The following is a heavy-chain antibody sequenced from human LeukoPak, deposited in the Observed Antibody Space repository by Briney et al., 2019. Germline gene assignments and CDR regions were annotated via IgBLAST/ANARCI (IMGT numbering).Heavy chain of an antibody. V-gene: IGHV1-8*03. CDR1: GYTFTSYD. J-gene: IGHJ1*01. Sequence: ASVKVSCKASGYTFTSYDINWVRQATGQGLEWMGWMNPNSGDTAYAQKFQGRLTIARYTSISTAYMELSSLRSDDTAVYYCASANFQHWGQGTLVTVSS. CDR3: ASANFQH. CDR2: MNPNSGDT. D-gene: IGHD2-8*01.